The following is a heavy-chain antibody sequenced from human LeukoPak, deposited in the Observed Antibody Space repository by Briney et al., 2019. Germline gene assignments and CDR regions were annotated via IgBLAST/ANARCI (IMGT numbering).Heavy chain of an antibody. CDR2: IYSTGST. D-gene: IGHD2-21*02. CDR1: GGSISSYY. CDR3: ARAAYCGGDCYYYFDY. Sequence: SETLSLTCTVSGGSISSYYWSWIRQSPGKGLEWIGYIYSTGSTNYNPSLKGRVTISVDTSKNQFSLKLSSVTAADTAVYFCARAAYCGGDCYYYFDYWGQGTLVTVSS. V-gene: IGHV4-59*01. J-gene: IGHJ4*02.